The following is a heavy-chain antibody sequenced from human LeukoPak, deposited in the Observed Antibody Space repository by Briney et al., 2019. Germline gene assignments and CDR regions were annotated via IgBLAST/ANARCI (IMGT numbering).Heavy chain of an antibody. V-gene: IGHV3-23*01. CDR3: AKALTPQAYYYYYMDV. CDR1: GVTFSSYA. D-gene: IGHD1-14*01. J-gene: IGHJ6*03. Sequence: GGSLRLSCAASGVTFSSYAMNWGRQAPGKGLEWVSGISNSGGSTYYADSVKGRFTISRDNSKNTLYLQMNSLRAEDTAVYYCAKALTPQAYYYYYMDVWGKGTTVTVS. CDR2: ISNSGGST.